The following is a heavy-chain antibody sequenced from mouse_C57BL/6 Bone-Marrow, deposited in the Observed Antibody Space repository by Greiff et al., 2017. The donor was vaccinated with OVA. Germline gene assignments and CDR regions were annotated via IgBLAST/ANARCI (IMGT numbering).Heavy chain of an antibody. CDR2: IDPETGGT. D-gene: IGHD1-1*01. CDR1: GYTFTDYE. CDR3: TLITTVVARGDY. Sequence: LVESGAELVRPGASVTLSCKASGYTFTDYEMHWVKQTPVHGLEWIGAIDPETGGTAYNQKFKGKAILTADKSSSTAYMELRSLTSEDSAVYYCTLITTVVARGDYWGQGTTLTVSS. J-gene: IGHJ2*01. V-gene: IGHV1-15*01.